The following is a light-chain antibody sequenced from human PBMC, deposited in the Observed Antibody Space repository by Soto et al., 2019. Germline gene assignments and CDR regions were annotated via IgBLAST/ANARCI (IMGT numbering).Light chain of an antibody. J-gene: IGKJ1*01. V-gene: IGKV3-15*01. CDR3: QQYNDLTQT. Sequence: EIVMTQSPGTLSLSPGERATLSCRASQSVSTNLAWYQQIPGQAPRLLIYGASTRATGIPARFSGSGSGTEFTLAISSLQSEDFAVYYCQQYNDLTQTFGLGTKVDIK. CDR2: GAS. CDR1: QSVSTN.